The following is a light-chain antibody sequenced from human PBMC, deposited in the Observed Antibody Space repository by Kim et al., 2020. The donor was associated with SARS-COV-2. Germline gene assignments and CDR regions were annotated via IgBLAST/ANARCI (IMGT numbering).Light chain of an antibody. V-gene: IGKV3-15*01. Sequence: EIVMTQSPVTLSISPGERAPLSCRASQSVSSNLAWYQQKPGQAPRLLIYGASTRATSIPGRFSGSGSGTEFTLSISSLQSEDFAVYYCQQYKNWPRTFGPGTKVDIK. CDR1: QSVSSN. CDR3: QQYKNWPRT. CDR2: GAS. J-gene: IGKJ3*01.